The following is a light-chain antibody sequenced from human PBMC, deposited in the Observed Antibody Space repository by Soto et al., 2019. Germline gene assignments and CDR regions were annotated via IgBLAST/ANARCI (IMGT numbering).Light chain of an antibody. CDR2: EVS. J-gene: IGLJ1*01. V-gene: IGLV2-14*01. CDR1: SGDIGRHDY. Sequence: QTVLTQPASVSGSPGQSITISCTGSSGDIGRHDYVSWYQHHPGKAPQLRIYEVSRRPSGISDRFSGSRSGNTASLTISGLQAEDEADYYCSSYTTSSSPYVFGTGTKLTVL. CDR3: SSYTTSSSPYV.